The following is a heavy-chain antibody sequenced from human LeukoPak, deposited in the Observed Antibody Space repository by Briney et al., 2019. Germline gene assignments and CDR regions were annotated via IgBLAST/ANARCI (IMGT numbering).Heavy chain of an antibody. CDR2: ITPIFGTA. Sequence: SVKVSCKASGGTFSSYAISWVRQAPGQGLEWMGGITPIFGTANYAQKFQGRVTITADESTSTAYMELSSLRSEDTAVYYCARVDSIVVPAAKGSVFYYGMDVWGQGTTVTVSS. CDR1: GGTFSSYA. CDR3: ARVDSIVVPAAKGSVFYYGMDV. D-gene: IGHD2-2*01. V-gene: IGHV1-69*01. J-gene: IGHJ6*02.